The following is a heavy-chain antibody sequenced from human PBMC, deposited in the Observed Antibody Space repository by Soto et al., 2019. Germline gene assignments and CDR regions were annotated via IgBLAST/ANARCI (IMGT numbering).Heavy chain of an antibody. Sequence: ASVKVSSKASGYTFTGYYMHWVRQAPGQGLEWMGWINPNSVGTNYAQKFQCWVTMTRDTSISTAYMELSRLRSDDTAVYYCARGLITLGGAATNYCHCGMGVWGRGTTVVV. CDR2: INPNSVGT. J-gene: IGHJ6*01. V-gene: IGHV1-2*04. CDR3: ARGLITLGGAATNYCHCGMGV. CDR1: GYTFTGYY. D-gene: IGHD3-16*01.